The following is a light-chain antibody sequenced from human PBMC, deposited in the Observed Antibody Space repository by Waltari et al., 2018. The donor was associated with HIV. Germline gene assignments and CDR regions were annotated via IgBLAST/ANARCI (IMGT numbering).Light chain of an antibody. Sequence: QSALTQPRSVSGSPGQSVTISCTGISSDLGRYNYVSWYQQDPGKAPKLRLFDVNKRTSGVPARCSGSKSGNTASLTISGLQAEDEADYYCCSNAGSHVVFGGGTKVTVL. CDR3: CSNAGSHVV. CDR1: SSDLGRYNY. J-gene: IGLJ2*01. CDR2: DVN. V-gene: IGLV2-11*01.